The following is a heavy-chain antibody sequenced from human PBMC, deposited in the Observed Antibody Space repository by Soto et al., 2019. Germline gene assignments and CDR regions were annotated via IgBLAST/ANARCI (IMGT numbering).Heavy chain of an antibody. Sequence: QVQLVQSGAEVKKPGASVKVSCKASGYTFTSYGISWVRQAPGQGLEWMGWISAYNDNTNYAQKLQGRVTMTTDTSTSTAYMELRSLRSDDTAVYYCARDLALFIAAAGPQGDYWGQGTLVTVSS. CDR1: GYTFTSYG. V-gene: IGHV1-18*01. CDR3: ARDLALFIAAAGPQGDY. D-gene: IGHD6-13*01. J-gene: IGHJ4*02. CDR2: ISAYNDNT.